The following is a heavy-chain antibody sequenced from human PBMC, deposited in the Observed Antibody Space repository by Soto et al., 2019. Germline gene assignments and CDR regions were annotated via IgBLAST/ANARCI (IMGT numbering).Heavy chain of an antibody. Sequence: QVQLVQSGAEVKKPGASVKVSCKASGYIFTNYYIHWVRQAPGQGLAWMAIINPLPTSGSTNYAEEFQGRATGTKDTSTSTVYLELSTLRSDDTAVYNCARDLSAGAYRGQGTLVTVSS. CDR1: GYIFTNYY. CDR2: INPLPTSGST. V-gene: IGHV1-46*01. CDR3: ARDLSAGAY. D-gene: IGHD6-13*01. J-gene: IGHJ4*02.